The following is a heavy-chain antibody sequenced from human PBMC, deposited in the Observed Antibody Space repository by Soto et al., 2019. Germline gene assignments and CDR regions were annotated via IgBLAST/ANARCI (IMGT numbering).Heavy chain of an antibody. V-gene: IGHV6-1*01. CDR2: TYYDSKWYT. Sequence: PSQTLSLTCAISGDNVSSNTTAWNWIRQSPSRGLEWLGRTYYDSKWYTDYAESVKSRMTINADTSKNHFSLNLKSVTPEDTALYYCAGNYYGSGSYYSSFDYWGQGTLVTVSS. CDR3: AGNYYGSGSYYSSFDY. CDR1: GDNVSSNTTA. J-gene: IGHJ4*02. D-gene: IGHD3-10*01.